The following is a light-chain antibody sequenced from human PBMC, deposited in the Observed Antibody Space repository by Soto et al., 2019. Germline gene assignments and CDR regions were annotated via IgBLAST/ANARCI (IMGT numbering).Light chain of an antibody. CDR2: EVS. CDR1: SSDVGGYNY. V-gene: IGLV2-14*01. CDR3: SSYTRSSTWV. J-gene: IGLJ3*02. Sequence: QSVLTQPASVSGSPGQSITISCTGTSSDVGGYNYVSWFQQHPGKAPKLMIYEVSNRPSGISDHFSGSKSGNTASLTISGLQAEDEADYYCSSYTRSSTWVFGGGTKVTVL.